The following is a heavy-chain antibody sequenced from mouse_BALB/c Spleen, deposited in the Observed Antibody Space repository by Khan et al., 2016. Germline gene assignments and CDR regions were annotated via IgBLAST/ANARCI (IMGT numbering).Heavy chain of an antibody. CDR3: AEDLGWFAY. Sequence: EVQLQESGPGLVKPSQSLSLTCTVTGYSITSDYARNWIRQFPGNKLEWRGYISYSGSTSYNPSLKSRISITRDTSTNQIFLRLNSGTTEDTATYYCAEDLGWFAYWGQGTLVTVSA. D-gene: IGHD4-1*01. J-gene: IGHJ3*01. V-gene: IGHV3-2*02. CDR2: ISYSGST. CDR1: GYSITSDYA.